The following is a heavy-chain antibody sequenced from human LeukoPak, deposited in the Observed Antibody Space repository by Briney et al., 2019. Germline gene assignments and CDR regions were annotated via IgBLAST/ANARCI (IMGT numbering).Heavy chain of an antibody. D-gene: IGHD3-22*01. CDR3: ARDREDYYDSSGYHNWFDP. Sequence: SETLSLTCTVSGGSISSYYWSWIRQPPGKGLEWIGYIYYSGSTNYNPSLKSRVTISVDTSKNQSSLKLSSVTAADTAVYYCARDREDYYDSSGYHNWFDPWGQGTLVTVSS. CDR1: GGSISSYY. V-gene: IGHV4-59*01. J-gene: IGHJ5*02. CDR2: IYYSGST.